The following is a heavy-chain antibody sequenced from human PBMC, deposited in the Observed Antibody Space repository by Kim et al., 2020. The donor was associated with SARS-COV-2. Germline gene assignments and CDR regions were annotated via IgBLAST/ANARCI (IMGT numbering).Heavy chain of an antibody. D-gene: IGHD3-3*01. J-gene: IGHJ6*02. CDR1: GFTFSSYA. CDR3: ARDLSQDYDFWSGYYINPGYYYYYGMDV. CDR2: ISYDGSNK. V-gene: IGHV3-30-3*01. Sequence: GGSLRLSCAASGFTFSSYAMHWVRQAPGKGLEWVAVISYDGSNKYYADSVKGRFTISRDNSKNTLYLQMNSLGAEDTAVYYCARDLSQDYDFWSGYYINPGYYYYYGMDVWGQGTTVTVSS.